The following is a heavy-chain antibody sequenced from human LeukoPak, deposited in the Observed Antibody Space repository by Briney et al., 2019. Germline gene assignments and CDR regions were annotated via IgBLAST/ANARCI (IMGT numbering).Heavy chain of an antibody. Sequence: GGSLRLSCAASGFTFTIYGMNWLRQAPGKGLEWVSYLSGRSDSIYYAESVKGRFTISRDNSKNTLYLQMNSLRAEDTAVYYCAKDGPNVYCSSTSCRKPYYYYYGMDVWGQGTTVTVSS. J-gene: IGHJ6*02. CDR1: GFTFTIYG. CDR2: LSGRSDSI. CDR3: AKDGPNVYCSSTSCRKPYYYYYGMDV. V-gene: IGHV3-48*01. D-gene: IGHD2-2*01.